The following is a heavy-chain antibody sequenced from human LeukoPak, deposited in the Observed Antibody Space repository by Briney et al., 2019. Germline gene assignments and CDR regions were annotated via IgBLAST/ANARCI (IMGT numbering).Heavy chain of an antibody. CDR1: GFKFSSYS. V-gene: IGHV3-21*01. Sequence: KTGGSLRLSCAASGFKFSSYSMKWVRQAPGKGLEWVSFISSSSSYIYYADSVKGRFTISRDNAKNSLYLQMNSLRAEDTAVYYCARGILNYYDSSLDYWGQGTLVTVSS. J-gene: IGHJ4*02. CDR2: ISSSSSYI. D-gene: IGHD3-22*01. CDR3: ARGILNYYDSSLDY.